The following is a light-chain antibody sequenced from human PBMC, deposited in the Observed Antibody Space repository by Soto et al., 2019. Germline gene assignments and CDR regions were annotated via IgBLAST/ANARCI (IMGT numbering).Light chain of an antibody. CDR1: QDIRNF. CDR2: AAS. J-gene: IGKJ3*01. V-gene: IGKV1-27*01. Sequence: DIQMTQSPTSLSASVGDRVTITCRESQDIRNFVAWYQQKPGKAPKLLIYAASTLQSGVPSRFSGSGSGTDFTLTINSLQPEDVATYSGQKYSSVPVFGPGTKVEIK. CDR3: QKYSSVPV.